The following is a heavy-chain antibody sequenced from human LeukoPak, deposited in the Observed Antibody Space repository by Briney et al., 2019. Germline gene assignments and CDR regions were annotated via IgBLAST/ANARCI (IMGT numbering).Heavy chain of an antibody. CDR2: MNPNSGNT. CDR1: GYTFTSYD. Sequence: ASVKVSCKASGYTFTSYDINWVRQATGQGLEWMGWMNPNSGNTGYAQKFQGRVTMTRNTSISTAYMELSSLRSEDTAVYYCARRIYEYYYDSSGSGGYAYWGQGTLVTVSS. CDR3: ARRIYEYYYDSSGSGGYAY. V-gene: IGHV1-8*01. D-gene: IGHD3-22*01. J-gene: IGHJ4*02.